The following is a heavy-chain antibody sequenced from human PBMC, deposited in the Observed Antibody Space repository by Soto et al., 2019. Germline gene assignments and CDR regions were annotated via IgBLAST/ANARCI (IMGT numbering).Heavy chain of an antibody. CDR3: ARAYDSSGYYYRNWFDP. CDR1: GSTFTSYG. Sequence: SVTVSCTASGSTFTSYGISWVRQAPGQGLEWMGWISAYDGNTNYAQKLQGRVTMTTDTSTSTAYMELRSLRSDDTAVYHCARAYDSSGYYYRNWFDPWGQGTLVTVSS. J-gene: IGHJ5*02. CDR2: ISAYDGNT. V-gene: IGHV1-18*01. D-gene: IGHD3-22*01.